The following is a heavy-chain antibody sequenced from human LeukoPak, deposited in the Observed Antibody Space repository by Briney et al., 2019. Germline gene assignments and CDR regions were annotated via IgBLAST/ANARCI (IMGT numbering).Heavy chain of an antibody. D-gene: IGHD3-9*01. CDR1: GFTFDDYA. J-gene: IGHJ4*02. Sequence: PGGSLRLSCAASGFTFDDYAMQWVRQAPGKGLEGVSGISWNSGTIGSADSVKGRFTISRDNAKNSLYLQMNSLRAEDTALYYCAKDFVPRYDILTGLVDYWGQGTLVTVSS. CDR3: AKDFVPRYDILTGLVDY. CDR2: ISWNSGTI. V-gene: IGHV3-9*01.